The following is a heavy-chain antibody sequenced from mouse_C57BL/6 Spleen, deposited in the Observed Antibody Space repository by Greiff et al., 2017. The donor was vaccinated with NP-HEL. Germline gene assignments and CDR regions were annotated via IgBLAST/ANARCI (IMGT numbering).Heavy chain of an antibody. CDR2: IHPNSGST. D-gene: IGHD1-1*01. J-gene: IGHJ4*01. Sequence: QVQLQQPGAELVKPGASVKLSCKASGYTFTSYWMHWVKQRPGQGLAWIGMIHPNSGSTNYHEKFKSKATLPVDQSYSTAYMQLSSLTSEDSAVYYCARYYGSSFYYAMDYWGQGTSVTVSS. V-gene: IGHV1-64*01. CDR1: GYTFTSYW. CDR3: ARYYGSSFYYAMDY.